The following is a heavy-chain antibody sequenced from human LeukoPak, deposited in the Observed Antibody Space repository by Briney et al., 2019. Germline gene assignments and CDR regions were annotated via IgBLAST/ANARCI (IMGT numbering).Heavy chain of an antibody. V-gene: IGHV3-23*01. Sequence: GGSLRLSCAASGFTFSSYAMSWVRQAPGKGLGWVSAISGSGGSTYYADSVKGRFTISRDNSKTTLYLQMNSLRAEDTAVYYCAKLHTAQLRLWFGELLSYFQHWGQGTLVTVSS. CDR3: AKLHTAQLRLWFGELLSYFQH. CDR2: ISGSGGST. D-gene: IGHD3-10*01. J-gene: IGHJ1*01. CDR1: GFTFSSYA.